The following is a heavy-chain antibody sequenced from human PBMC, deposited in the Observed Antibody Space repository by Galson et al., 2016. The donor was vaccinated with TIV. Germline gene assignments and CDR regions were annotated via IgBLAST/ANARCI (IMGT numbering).Heavy chain of an antibody. Sequence: SLRLSCAASGFSFSNAWMNWVRQAPGKGLEWVGRIKSKSDGGTIDYAAPVKDRFTISRDDSENTLYLQMNSLISEDTAVYYCTRGGSSGYDLQQFDYWGQGTLVTVSS. CDR3: TRGGSSGYDLQQFDY. CDR1: GFSFSNAW. CDR2: IKSKSDGGTI. J-gene: IGHJ4*02. V-gene: IGHV3-15*01. D-gene: IGHD3-22*01.